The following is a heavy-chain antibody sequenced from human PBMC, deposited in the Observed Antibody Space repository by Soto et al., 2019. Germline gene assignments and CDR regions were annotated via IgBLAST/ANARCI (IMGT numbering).Heavy chain of an antibody. D-gene: IGHD3-10*01. CDR3: ARWTFGSMIRGTYDGMDV. J-gene: IGHJ6*02. V-gene: IGHV4-59*08. Sequence: QVQLQESGPGLVKPSETLSLTCTVSGDSINSFYWSWIRQPPGKGLEWIGYIYYSGSTNYNPSLTSRVTIPVDTSKNHFSLKLSSVTAAHTAVYYCARWTFGSMIRGTYDGMDVWGQGTTVTVSS. CDR2: IYYSGST. CDR1: GDSINSFY.